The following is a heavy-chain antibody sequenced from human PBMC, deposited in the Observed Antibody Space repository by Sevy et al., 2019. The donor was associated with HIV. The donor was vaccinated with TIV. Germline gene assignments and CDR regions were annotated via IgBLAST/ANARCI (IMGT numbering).Heavy chain of an antibody. CDR2: IYYSGST. CDR3: ARDQAESSSTGGLDS. D-gene: IGHD6-6*01. V-gene: IGHV4-61*01. Sequence: SETLSLTCSVSAASVSSGSSFWTWIRQAPGKGLEWIGYIYYSGSTNYNPSLKSRVTFSVDTSKNQFSLKLRSVTAADTAVYYCARDQAESSSTGGLDSWGPGALVTVSS. CDR1: AASVSSGSSF. J-gene: IGHJ4*02.